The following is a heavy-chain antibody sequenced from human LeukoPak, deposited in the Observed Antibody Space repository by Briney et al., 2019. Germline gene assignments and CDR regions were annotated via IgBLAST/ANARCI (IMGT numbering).Heavy chain of an antibody. D-gene: IGHD1-26*01. CDR2: ISSSSSYI. CDR3: ARDSAGGDSGSYYVAFDI. J-gene: IGHJ3*02. V-gene: IGHV3-21*01. CDR1: GFTFSSYS. Sequence: GGSLRLSCAASGFTFSSYSMNWVRQAPGKGLEWVSSISSSSSYIYYADSVKGRFTISRDNAKNSLYLQMNSLRAEDTAVYYCARDSAGGDSGSYYVAFDIWGQGTMVTVSS.